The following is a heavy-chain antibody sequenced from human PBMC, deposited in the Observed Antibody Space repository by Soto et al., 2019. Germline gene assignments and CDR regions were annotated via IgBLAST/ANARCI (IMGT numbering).Heavy chain of an antibody. CDR3: ERDRSGAFDI. D-gene: IGHD2-15*01. Sequence: ASVKGSCKASGYTFTRYDVNWVRQATGQGLEWMGWINPNSGNTGYAQKFQGRVTMTRDTSISTVYMELSSLRSEDTAVYYCERDRSGAFDIWGQGTMVTVSS. V-gene: IGHV1-8*01. CDR1: GYTFTRYD. CDR2: INPNSGNT. J-gene: IGHJ3*02.